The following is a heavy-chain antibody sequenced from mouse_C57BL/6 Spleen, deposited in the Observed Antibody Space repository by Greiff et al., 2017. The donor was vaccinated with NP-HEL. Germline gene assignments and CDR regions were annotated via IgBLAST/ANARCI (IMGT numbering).Heavy chain of an antibody. D-gene: IGHD2-10*01. Sequence: QVQLQQPGAELVRPGSSVKLSCKASGYTFTSYWMHWVKQRPIQGLEWIGNIDPSDSETHYNQKFKDKATLTVDKSSSTAYMQLSSLTSEDSAVYYWARASYGNYPYYYAMDYWGQGTSVTVSS. V-gene: IGHV1-52*01. CDR3: ARASYGNYPYYYAMDY. CDR1: GYTFTSYW. CDR2: IDPSDSET. J-gene: IGHJ4*01.